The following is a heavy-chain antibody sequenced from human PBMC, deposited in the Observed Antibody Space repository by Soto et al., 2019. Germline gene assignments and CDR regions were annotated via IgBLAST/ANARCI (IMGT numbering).Heavy chain of an antibody. Sequence: GGSLRLSCAASGFTFSSYAMSWVRQAPGKGLEWVSAISGSGGSTYYADSVKGRFTISRDNSKNTLYLQMNSLRAEDTAVYYCAKESSNYYDSSGYYYDNWFDPWGQGTLVTVSS. V-gene: IGHV3-23*01. J-gene: IGHJ5*02. D-gene: IGHD3-22*01. CDR1: GFTFSSYA. CDR3: AKESSNYYDSSGYYYDNWFDP. CDR2: ISGSGGST.